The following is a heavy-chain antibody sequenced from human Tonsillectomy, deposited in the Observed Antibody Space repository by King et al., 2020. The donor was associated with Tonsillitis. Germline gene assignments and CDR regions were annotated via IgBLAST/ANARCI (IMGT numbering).Heavy chain of an antibody. CDR2: IYSDGST. CDR1: GFTVTSIY. V-gene: IGHV3-53*02. D-gene: IGHD3-10*01. CDR3: ATVTGSGNYIYFDY. J-gene: IGHJ4*02. Sequence: DVQLVETGGGLIQPGGSLRISCTASGFTVTSIYITWVRQAPGKGLEWVSLIYSDGSTYYADSVKGRFTISRDNSKNTLYLQMNSLRTEDTAVYYCATVTGSGNYIYFDYWGQGTLVTVSS.